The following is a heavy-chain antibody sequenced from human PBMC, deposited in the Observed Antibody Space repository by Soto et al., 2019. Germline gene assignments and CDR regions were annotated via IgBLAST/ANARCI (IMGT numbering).Heavy chain of an antibody. D-gene: IGHD3-10*01. CDR1: GGTFSSYA. V-gene: IGHV1-69*13. J-gene: IGHJ6*02. Sequence: SVKVSCKASGGTFSSYAISWVRQAPGQGLEWMGGIIPIFGTANYAQKFQGRVTITADESTSTAYMELSSLRSEDTAVYYCARGEAAMVRGVPPAPHYYYYYGMDVWGQGTTVTVSS. CDR3: ARGEAAMVRGVPPAPHYYYYYGMDV. CDR2: IIPIFGTA.